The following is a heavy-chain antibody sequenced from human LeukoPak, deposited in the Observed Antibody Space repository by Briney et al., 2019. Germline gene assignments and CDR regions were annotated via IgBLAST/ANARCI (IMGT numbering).Heavy chain of an antibody. CDR3: ARISQSSGYYYFDY. CDR1: GGSISSYY. D-gene: IGHD3-22*01. J-gene: IGHJ4*02. CDR2: IYYSGST. Sequence: SETLSLTCSVSGGSISSYYWSWIRQPPGKGLEWIGYIYYSGSTNYNPSLKSRVTISVDTSKNQFSLKLSSVTAEDTAVYSCARISQSSGYYYFDYWGQGTLVTVSS. V-gene: IGHV4-59*01.